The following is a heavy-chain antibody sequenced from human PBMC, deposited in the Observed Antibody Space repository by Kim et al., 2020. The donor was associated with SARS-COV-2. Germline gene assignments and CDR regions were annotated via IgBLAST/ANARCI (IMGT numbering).Heavy chain of an antibody. V-gene: IGHV3-23*01. J-gene: IGHJ4*02. D-gene: IGHD6-13*01. CDR3: AKEASSWYGGEY. Sequence: YADSVKGRFTISRDKSKNTLYLQMSSLRAEDTAVYYCAKEASSWYGGEYWGQGTLVTVSS.